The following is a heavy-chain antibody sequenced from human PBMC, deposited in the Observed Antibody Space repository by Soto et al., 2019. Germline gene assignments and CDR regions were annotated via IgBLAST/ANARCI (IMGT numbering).Heavy chain of an antibody. D-gene: IGHD5-12*01. J-gene: IGHJ3*02. Sequence: GGSLRLSCAASGFTVSSNYMSWVRQAPGKGLEWVSVIYSGGSTYYADSVKGRFTISRDNYKNTLYLQMNSLRDEDTAVYYCASEMATASAAFDIWGQGKMVTVSS. CDR1: GFTVSSNY. CDR2: IYSGGST. V-gene: IGHV3-53*01. CDR3: ASEMATASAAFDI.